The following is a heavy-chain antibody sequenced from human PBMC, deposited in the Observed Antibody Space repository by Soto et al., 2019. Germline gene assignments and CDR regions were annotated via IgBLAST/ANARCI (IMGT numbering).Heavy chain of an antibody. CDR3: ARGGGVGVAGSAAFDM. Sequence: VQSGAVVKKPGASVTVSCSASGYPVTAYYMHWVRQAPGRGLEWMGGINPATGAAKYTQTFQGTVTMTREASRSTVVRELSGLTSEDTAVFYCARGGGVGVAGSAAFDMWGQGTLVTVSS. J-gene: IGHJ3*02. D-gene: IGHD3-3*01. CDR1: GYPVTAYY. V-gene: IGHV1-2*02. CDR2: INPATGAA.